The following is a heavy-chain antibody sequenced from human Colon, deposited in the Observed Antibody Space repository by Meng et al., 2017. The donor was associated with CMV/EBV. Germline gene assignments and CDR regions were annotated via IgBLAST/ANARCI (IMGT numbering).Heavy chain of an antibody. CDR3: AKDMGANLVLAGRGSDL. CDR2: ITWNSVGR. J-gene: IGHJ5*02. V-gene: IGHV3-9*01. Sequence: SLKISCEASGFTFDDYTMHWVRLVPGRGPQWVAGITWNSVGRGYADFVKGRFTISRDNAKNYVYLEMNSLELEDTAFYYCAKDMGANLVLAGRGSDLWGPGTQVTVSS. CDR1: GFTFDDYT. D-gene: IGHD3-16*01.